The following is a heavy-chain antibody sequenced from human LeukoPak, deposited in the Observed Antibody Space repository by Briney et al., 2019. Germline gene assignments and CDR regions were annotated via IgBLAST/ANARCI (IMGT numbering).Heavy chain of an antibody. J-gene: IGHJ6*02. CDR1: GGSISSYY. V-gene: IGHV4-59*01. Sequence: SETLSLTCTVSGGSISSYYWSWIRQPPGKGLEWIGYIYYSGSTNYNPSLKSRVTISEDTSKNQFSLKLSSVTAADTAVYYCARVNVRLRYYYGMDVWGQGTTVTVSS. CDR2: IYYSGST. CDR3: ARVNVRLRYYYGMDV. D-gene: IGHD2-8*01.